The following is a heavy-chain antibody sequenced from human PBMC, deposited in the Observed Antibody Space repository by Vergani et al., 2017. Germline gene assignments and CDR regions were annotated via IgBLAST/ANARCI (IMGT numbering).Heavy chain of an antibody. V-gene: IGHV1-69*06. Sequence: QVQLVQSGTEVKKPESSVKVSCKASGGTFSSYGISWVRQAPGQGLEWMGGINPIFGTVNYAQKFQGRVTITADKSTSTAYMELSSLRSADTAVYYCARAGGGDYISHEAFDVWGQGTLVTVSS. J-gene: IGHJ4*02. CDR3: ARAGGGDYISHEAFDV. CDR1: GGTFSSYG. D-gene: IGHD4-17*01. CDR2: INPIFGTV.